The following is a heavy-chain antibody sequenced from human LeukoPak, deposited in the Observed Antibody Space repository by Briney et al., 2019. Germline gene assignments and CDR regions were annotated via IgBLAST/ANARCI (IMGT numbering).Heavy chain of an antibody. CDR3: ARDRTVRGVIVDAFDI. CDR2: IYYSGST. J-gene: IGHJ3*02. CDR1: GGSISSSSYY. D-gene: IGHD3-10*01. Sequence: SSETLSLTCTVSGGSISSSSYYWGWIRQPPGKGLEWIGSIYYSGSTYYNPSLKSRVTISVDTSKNQFSLKLSSVTAADTAVYYRARDRTVRGVIVDAFDIWGQGTMVTVSS. V-gene: IGHV4-39*07.